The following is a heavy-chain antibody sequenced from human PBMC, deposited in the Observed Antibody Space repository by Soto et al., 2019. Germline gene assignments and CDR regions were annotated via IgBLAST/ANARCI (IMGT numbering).Heavy chain of an antibody. D-gene: IGHD2-15*01. J-gene: IGHJ6*02. CDR3: ASQYCSGGSCYHYGMDV. CDR1: GGSISSSSYY. Sequence: QLQLQESGPGLVKPSETLSLTCTVSGGSISSSSYYWGWIRQPPGKGLEWIGSFYYSGSTYYNPALKSRVTISVDTAKYQFSLNLSSVTAADTAVYYCASQYCSGGSCYHYGMDVWVQGTTVTVS. V-gene: IGHV4-39*01. CDR2: FYYSGST.